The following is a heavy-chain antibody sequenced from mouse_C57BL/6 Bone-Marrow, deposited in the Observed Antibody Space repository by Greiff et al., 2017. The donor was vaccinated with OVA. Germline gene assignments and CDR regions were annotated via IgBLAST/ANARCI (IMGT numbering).Heavy chain of an antibody. V-gene: IGHV1-81*01. CDR1: GYTFTSYG. CDR3: AREGYGNYPDY. CDR2: LYPRSGNT. D-gene: IGHD2-1*01. J-gene: IGHJ2*01. Sequence: QVHVKQSGAELARPGASVKLSCKASGYTFTSYGISWVKQRTGQGLAWIGELYPRSGNTFYNEKFKGKATLTADKTSSTAYMELRSLTSEDSAVYFCAREGYGNYPDYWGQGTTLTVSS.